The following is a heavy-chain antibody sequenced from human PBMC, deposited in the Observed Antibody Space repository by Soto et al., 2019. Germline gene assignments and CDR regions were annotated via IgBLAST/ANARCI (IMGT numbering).Heavy chain of an antibody. CDR1: GFTFNNYS. Sequence: EVRLLESGGGLVQPGGSLTLSCATSGFTFNNYSMSWVRQAPGKGLEWVSSINRGGGPYYADSVKGRFTISRDNSKNMLYLRMNSLRADDTAVYVCARADGPLPVTLLGFWGQGALVTVSS. CDR2: INRGGGP. D-gene: IGHD5-18*01. CDR3: ARADGPLPVTLLGF. J-gene: IGHJ4*02. V-gene: IGHV3-23*01.